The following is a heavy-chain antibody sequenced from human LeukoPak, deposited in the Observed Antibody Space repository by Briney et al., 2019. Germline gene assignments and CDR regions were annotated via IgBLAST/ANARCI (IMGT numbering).Heavy chain of an antibody. J-gene: IGHJ4*02. CDR2: ISYDGSNR. V-gene: IGHV3-30*04. CDR3: ARSRIPYGSGSASDY. D-gene: IGHD3-10*01. Sequence: GGSLRLSCAASGFTFSSYAMHWVRQAPGKGLEWVAAISYDGSNRYYADSVKGRFTISRDNSKNTLYLQMNSLRAEDTAVYYCARSRIPYGSGSASDYWGQGTLVTVSS. CDR1: GFTFSSYA.